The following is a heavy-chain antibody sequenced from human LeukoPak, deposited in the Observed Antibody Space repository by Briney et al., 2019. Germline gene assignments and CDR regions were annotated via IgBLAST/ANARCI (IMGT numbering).Heavy chain of an antibody. CDR2: IIPIFGTA. V-gene: IGHV1-69*05. CDR1: GGTFSSYA. J-gene: IGHJ4*02. Sequence: SVKVSCKASGGTFSSYAISWVRQAPGQGLEWMGGIIPIFGTANYAQKLQGRVTMTTDTSTSTAYMELRSLRSDDTAVYYCARDGSSGWLHWGQGTPVTVSS. CDR3: ARDGSSGWLH. D-gene: IGHD3-10*01.